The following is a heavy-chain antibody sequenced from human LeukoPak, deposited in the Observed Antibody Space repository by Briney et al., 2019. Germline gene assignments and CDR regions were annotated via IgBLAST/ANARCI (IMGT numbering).Heavy chain of an antibody. CDR1: GFSFTNYW. D-gene: IGHD3-10*01. CDR2: IRYDGSNK. J-gene: IGHJ4*02. Sequence: GALRLSCVASGFSFTNYWMTWVRQAPGKGLEWVAFIRYDGSNKYYADSMKGRFTISRDNAKNSLYLQMNSLRAEDTAVYYSVRGSDYWGQGTLVTVSS. V-gene: IGHV3-30*02. CDR3: VRGSDY.